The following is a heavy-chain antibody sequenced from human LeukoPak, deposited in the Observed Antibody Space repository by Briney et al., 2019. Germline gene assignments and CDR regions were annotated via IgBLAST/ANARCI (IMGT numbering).Heavy chain of an antibody. CDR2: INPNSGGT. J-gene: IGHJ4*02. CDR3: ARVPDYSTYYEDY. CDR1: VYTFTGYF. D-gene: IGHD4-11*01. Sequence: ASVKVSCKASVYTFTGYFMHWVRQAPGQGLEWMGWINPNSGGTNYAQKFQGRVTMTRDTSISTAYMELNRLRSDDTAVYYCARVPDYSTYYEDYWGQGTLVTVSS. V-gene: IGHV1-2*02.